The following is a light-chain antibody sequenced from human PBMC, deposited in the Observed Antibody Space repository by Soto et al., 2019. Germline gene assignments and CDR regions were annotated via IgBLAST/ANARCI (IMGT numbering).Light chain of an antibody. CDR2: EVT. Sequence: QSVLTQPASVSGSPGQSITISCTGTSSDVGGYKYVSWHQLHPGKAPKLMIYEVTNRPSGVSNRFSGSKSGNTASLTISGLQAEDEADYYCSSFTGSRTDVFGTGTKLTV. J-gene: IGLJ1*01. CDR3: SSFTGSRTDV. V-gene: IGLV2-14*01. CDR1: SSDVGGYKY.